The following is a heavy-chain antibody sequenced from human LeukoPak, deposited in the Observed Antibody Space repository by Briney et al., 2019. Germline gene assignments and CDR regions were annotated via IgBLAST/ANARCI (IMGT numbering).Heavy chain of an antibody. V-gene: IGHV4-30-2*01. Sequence: PSETLSLTCAVSGGSISSGGYSWSWIRQPPGKGLEWIGYIYHSGSTYYNPSLKGRVTISVDRSKNQFSLKLSSVTAADTAVYYCARVSVVPASNWFDPWGQGTLVTVSS. CDR2: IYHSGST. CDR3: ARVSVVPASNWFDP. CDR1: GGSISSGGYS. J-gene: IGHJ5*02. D-gene: IGHD2-2*01.